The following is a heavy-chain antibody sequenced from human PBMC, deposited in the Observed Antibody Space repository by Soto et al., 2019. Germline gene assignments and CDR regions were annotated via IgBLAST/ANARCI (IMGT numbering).Heavy chain of an antibody. V-gene: IGHV1-3*01. CDR1: GYTFTSYA. CDR2: INAGNGNT. D-gene: IGHD3-9*01. CDR3: ARDRSLAYDMLTGYYMPHNWFDP. J-gene: IGHJ5*02. Sequence: ASVKVSCQASGYTFTSYAMHWVRQAPGQRLEWMGWINAGNGNTKYSQKFQGRVTITRDTSASTAYMELSSLRSEDTAVYYCARDRSLAYDMLTGYYMPHNWFDPWGQGTLVTVSS.